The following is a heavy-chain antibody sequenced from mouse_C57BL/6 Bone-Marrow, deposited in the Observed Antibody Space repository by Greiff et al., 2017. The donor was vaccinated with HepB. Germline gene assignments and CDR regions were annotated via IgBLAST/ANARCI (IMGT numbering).Heavy chain of an antibody. D-gene: IGHD4-1*01. CDR1: GYTFTSYW. Sequence: QVQLKQPGAELVRPGTSVKLSCKASGYTFTSYWMHWVKQRPGQGLEWIGVIDPSDSYTNYNQKFKGKATLTVDTSSSTAYMQLSSLTSEDSAVYYCANNWDEAYWGQGTLVTVSA. J-gene: IGHJ3*01. V-gene: IGHV1-59*01. CDR2: IDPSDSYT. CDR3: ANNWDEAY.